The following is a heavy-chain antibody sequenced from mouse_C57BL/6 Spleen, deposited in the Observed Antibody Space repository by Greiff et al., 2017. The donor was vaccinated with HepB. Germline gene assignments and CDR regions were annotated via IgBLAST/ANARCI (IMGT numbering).Heavy chain of an antibody. CDR1: GYSFTGYY. Sequence: VQLKQSGPELVKPGASVKISCKASGYSFTGYYMNWVKQSPEKSLEWIGEINPSTGGTTYNQKFKAKATLTVDKSSSTAYMQLKSLTSEDSAVYYCALYDYEGGWFAYWGQGTLVTVSA. CDR2: INPSTGGT. J-gene: IGHJ3*01. D-gene: IGHD2-4*01. CDR3: ALYDYEGGWFAY. V-gene: IGHV1-42*01.